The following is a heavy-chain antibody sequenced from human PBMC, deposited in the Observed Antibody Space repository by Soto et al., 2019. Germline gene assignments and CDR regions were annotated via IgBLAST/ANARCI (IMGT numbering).Heavy chain of an antibody. CDR3: ARERAKWKDYYYYGMDV. Sequence: QVQLQESGPGLVKPSQTLSLTCTVSGGSISSGDDFWTWIRQPPGKGLEWIGYIYYSGSTYYNPSLKSRFTMSVDRSKNQFSLKLSSVTAADTAVYYCARERAKWKDYYYYGMDVWGQGTTVTVSS. CDR2: IYYSGST. D-gene: IGHD1-20*01. V-gene: IGHV4-30-4*01. CDR1: GGSISSGDDF. J-gene: IGHJ6*02.